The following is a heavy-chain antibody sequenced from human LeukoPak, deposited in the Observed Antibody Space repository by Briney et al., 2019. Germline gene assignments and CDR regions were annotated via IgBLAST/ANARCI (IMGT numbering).Heavy chain of an antibody. CDR2: INPNSGDT. D-gene: IGHD2-21*02. V-gene: IGHV1-2*02. J-gene: IGHJ4*02. CDR1: GYTFTGYY. Sequence: GASVKVSCKASGYTFTGYYIHWVRQAPGQGLDWMGWINPNSGDTKYAQKFQGRVTMTRDTSISTVYMELSSLSSDDTAVYYCARVGCGGGDCYYLFDYWGQGTLVPVSS. CDR3: ARVGCGGGDCYYLFDY.